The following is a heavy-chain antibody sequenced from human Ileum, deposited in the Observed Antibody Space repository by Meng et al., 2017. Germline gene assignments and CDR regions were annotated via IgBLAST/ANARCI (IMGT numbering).Heavy chain of an antibody. CDR1: GFTFTDYY. CDR3: GREVATSIGSLAS. V-gene: IGHV1-46*01. J-gene: IGHJ5*02. D-gene: IGHD5-12*01. Sequence: ASVKVSCKASGFTFTDYYMHWVRQAPGQGLEWMGRINPGGDRTLYAQTFQGRFTVTKNTSTGTLYMELSSLRPKNTALYYCGREVATSIGSLASWGKETLVTVSS. CDR2: INPGGDRT.